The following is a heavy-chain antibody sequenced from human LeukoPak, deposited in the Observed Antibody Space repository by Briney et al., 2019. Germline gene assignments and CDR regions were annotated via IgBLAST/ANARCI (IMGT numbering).Heavy chain of an antibody. J-gene: IGHJ4*02. CDR3: ARAYSGYSIDF. CDR2: IYPSGGGS. Sequence: ASVKVSCKASGYTFTNFYLHWVRQAPGHGLVWMGIIYPSGGGSSYAQKFQGRVTMTGDTSTSTVYTELSSLTSQDTAVYYCARAYSGYSIDFWGQGTLVTVSS. D-gene: IGHD3-22*01. CDR1: GYTFTNFY. V-gene: IGHV1-46*01.